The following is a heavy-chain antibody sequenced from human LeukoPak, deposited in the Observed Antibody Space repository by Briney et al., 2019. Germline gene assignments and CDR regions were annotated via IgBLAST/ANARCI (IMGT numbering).Heavy chain of an antibody. CDR1: GYTFTTHG. Sequence: ASVKVSCKASGYTFTTHGISWVRQAPGQGLEWMGWISAYNGNTNYAQKVQARGTMTTDTSTSTAYIQLMSRRPDDTTVYYCARGVHTRAAFDIWGQGTMVTVSS. V-gene: IGHV1-18*01. D-gene: IGHD1-26*01. CDR2: ISAYNGNT. CDR3: ARGVHTRAAFDI. J-gene: IGHJ3*02.